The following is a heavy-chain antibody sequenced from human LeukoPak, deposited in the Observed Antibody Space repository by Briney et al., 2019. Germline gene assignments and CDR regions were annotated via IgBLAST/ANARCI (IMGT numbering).Heavy chain of an antibody. Sequence: SGPTLVKPTQTLTLTCTFSGFSLSTSGVDVGWIRQPPGEGLEWIGEINHSGSTNYNPSLKSRVTISVDTSKNQFSLKLSSVTAADTAVYYCARGKRLGIVVGAFDIWGQGTMVTVSS. J-gene: IGHJ3*02. D-gene: IGHD7-27*01. CDR2: INHSGST. V-gene: IGHV4-39*07. CDR1: GFSLSTSGVD. CDR3: ARGKRLGIVVGAFDI.